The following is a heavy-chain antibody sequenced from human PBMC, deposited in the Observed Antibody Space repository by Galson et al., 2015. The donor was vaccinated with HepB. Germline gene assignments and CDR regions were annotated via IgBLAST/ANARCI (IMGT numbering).Heavy chain of an antibody. CDR2: VFYTGNTNSNPA. V-gene: IGHV4-59*01. CDR3: ARDRRAGLDV. J-gene: IGHJ6*02. Sequence: ETLSLTCTVSGGSISSYYWSWIRQPPGKGLEWIGFVFYTGNTNSNPANYNPSLKSRVTMSVDTSKSQFSLRLSSVTAADTAVYYCARDRRAGLDVWGQGTTVTVSS. CDR1: GGSISSYY.